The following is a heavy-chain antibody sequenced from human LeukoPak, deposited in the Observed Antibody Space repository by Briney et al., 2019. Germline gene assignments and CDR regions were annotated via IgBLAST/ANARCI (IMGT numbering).Heavy chain of an antibody. CDR2: ISSSGSIT. Sequence: PGGSLRLSCAASGFTFSSHEMNWVRQAPGKGLEWVSYISSSGSITYYADSVKGRFTISRDNAKNTLYLRMNSLRAEDTAVYYCARDREGYCTNGVCYPEFDYWGQGTLVTVSS. V-gene: IGHV3-48*03. CDR1: GFTFSSHE. CDR3: ARDREGYCTNGVCYPEFDY. J-gene: IGHJ4*02. D-gene: IGHD2-8*01.